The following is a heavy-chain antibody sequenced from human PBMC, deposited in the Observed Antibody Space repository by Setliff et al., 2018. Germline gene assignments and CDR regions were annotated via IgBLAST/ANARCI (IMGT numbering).Heavy chain of an antibody. CDR2: IYYSGST. J-gene: IGHJ4*02. CDR3: ARSQWGGESYYFDY. D-gene: IGHD2-15*01. Sequence: PSETLSLTCTVSGGSVSSGSYYWSWIRQPPGKGLEWIGYIYYSGSTNYNPSLKSRVTISVDTSKNQFSLKLSSVTAADTDVYYCARSQWGGESYYFDYWGQGTLVTVSS. CDR1: GGSVSSGSYY. V-gene: IGHV4-61*01.